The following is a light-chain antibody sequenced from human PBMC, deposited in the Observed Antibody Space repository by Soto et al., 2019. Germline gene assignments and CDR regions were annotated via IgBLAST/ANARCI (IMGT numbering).Light chain of an antibody. CDR3: QQYNRLIT. CDR1: QTIDSW. Sequence: DIQMTQSPSILSGSVGDSVTITFRASQTIDSWVAWYQQKPGKAPKLLVYDATSLESGVSSRFSGSGYGTDFTLSINNLQPDDFATYYCQQYNRLITFGQGTRLEIK. CDR2: DAT. V-gene: IGKV1-5*01. J-gene: IGKJ5*01.